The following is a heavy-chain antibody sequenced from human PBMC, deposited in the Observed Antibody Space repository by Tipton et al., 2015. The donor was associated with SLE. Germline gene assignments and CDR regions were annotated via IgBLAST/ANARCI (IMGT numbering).Heavy chain of an antibody. CDR2: ISISGRTT. J-gene: IGHJ3*02. Sequence: SLRLSCVASGFIFENYEFNWVRQTPGRGLEWVSYISISGRTTYYADSVKGRFTISRDNSKNTVYLQMNSVRVEDTAIYYCARRNSTSGAFDIWGQGTLVTVSS. CDR3: ARRNSTSGAFDI. D-gene: IGHD5/OR15-5a*01. V-gene: IGHV3-48*03. CDR1: GFIFENYE.